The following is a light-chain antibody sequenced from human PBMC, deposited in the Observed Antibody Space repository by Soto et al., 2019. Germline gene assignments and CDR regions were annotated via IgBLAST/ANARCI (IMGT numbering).Light chain of an antibody. CDR1: QSISNW. Sequence: DIQMTQSPSILSASVGDRVTITCRASQSISNWLAWYQQKPGRAPKVLIYDASSLQSGVPSRFSGSGSWTEINLTISSMQPDDSATDYCQQYKSYSYTFGQGTNLEI. CDR2: DAS. CDR3: QQYKSYSYT. J-gene: IGKJ2*01. V-gene: IGKV1-5*01.